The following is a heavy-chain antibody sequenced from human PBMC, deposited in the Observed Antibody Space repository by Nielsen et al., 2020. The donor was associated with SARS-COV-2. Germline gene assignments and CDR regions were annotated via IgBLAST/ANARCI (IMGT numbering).Heavy chain of an antibody. CDR3: VRIDMATISVDY. Sequence: SETLSLTCAVSGDSVSSSNWWSWVRQSPGKGLEWIGEIYPSGSTNYNPSLKSRVTMSVDTSKNQFSLKVNSVTAADTAVYYCVRIDMATISVDYWGRGTLVTVSS. J-gene: IGHJ4*02. D-gene: IGHD5-24*01. V-gene: IGHV4-4*02. CDR2: IYPSGST. CDR1: GDSVSSSNW.